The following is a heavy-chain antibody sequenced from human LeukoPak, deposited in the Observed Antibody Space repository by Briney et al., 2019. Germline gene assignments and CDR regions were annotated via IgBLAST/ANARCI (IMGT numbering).Heavy chain of an antibody. CDR3: ARVGTYYDYVWGSYRSYYFDY. J-gene: IGHJ4*02. D-gene: IGHD3-16*02. CDR2: INHSGSI. Sequence: SETLSLTCAVYGGSFSGYYWSWIRQPPGKGLEWIGEINHSGSINYNPSLKSRVTISVDTSKNQFSLKLSSVTAADTAVYYCARVGTYYDYVWGSYRSYYFDYWGQGTLVTVSS. V-gene: IGHV4-34*01. CDR1: GGSFSGYY.